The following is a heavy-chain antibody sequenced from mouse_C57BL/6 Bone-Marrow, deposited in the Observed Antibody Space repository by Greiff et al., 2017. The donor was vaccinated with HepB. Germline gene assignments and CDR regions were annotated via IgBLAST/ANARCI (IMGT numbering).Heavy chain of an antibody. V-gene: IGHV1-64*01. CDR3: ARSGDNRDSYDMDF. J-gene: IGHJ4*01. CDR1: GYTFTGYG. CDR2: IHPNSGSN. Sequence: QVQLQQPGAELVKPGASVKLSCKASGYTFTGYGMHWVKQRPGQGLEWIGYIHPNSGSNNYTETFKSKATLTVDKTSSTAYLQISSLTSEDTAVYYCARSGDNRDSYDMDFWGTGTSVTVSS. D-gene: IGHD4-1*01.